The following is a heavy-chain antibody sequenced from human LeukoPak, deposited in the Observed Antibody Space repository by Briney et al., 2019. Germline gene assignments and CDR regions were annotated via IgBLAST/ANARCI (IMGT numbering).Heavy chain of an antibody. CDR1: GYSISSGYY. D-gene: IGHD3-10*01. J-gene: IGHJ5*02. Sequence: SETLSLTCTVSGYSISSGYYWGWIRQPAGKGLEWIGSIYHSGSTYYNPSLKSRVTISVDASKNQFSLKLSSVTAADTAVYYCARGTVLLNWFDPWGQGTLVTVSS. V-gene: IGHV4-38-2*02. CDR3: ARGTVLLNWFDP. CDR2: IYHSGST.